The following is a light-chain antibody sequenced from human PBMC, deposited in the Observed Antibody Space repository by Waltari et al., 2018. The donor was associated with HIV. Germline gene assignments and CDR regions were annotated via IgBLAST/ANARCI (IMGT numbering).Light chain of an antibody. Sequence: DIVMTQSPDSLAVSLGERATINCKSSQSVLYSSNNKNYLAWYQQKPGQPPKLLIYWVSTRESGVPDRFSGSGSGTDFTLTISSLQAEDVAVYYCQQYYSTLWTFGQGTKVEIK. CDR1: QSVLYSSNNKNY. CDR2: WVS. V-gene: IGKV4-1*01. CDR3: QQYYSTLWT. J-gene: IGKJ1*01.